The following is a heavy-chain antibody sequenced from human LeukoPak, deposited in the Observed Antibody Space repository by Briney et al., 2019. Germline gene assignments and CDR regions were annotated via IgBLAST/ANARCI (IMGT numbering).Heavy chain of an antibody. CDR1: GFTFDDYA. D-gene: IGHD5-12*01. V-gene: IGHV3-9*01. CDR3: MATPPRSYYYYMDV. CDR2: ISWNSGSI. J-gene: IGHJ6*03. Sequence: GGSLRLSCAASGFTFDDYAMHWVRQAPGKGLEWVSGISWNSGSIGYADSVKGRFTISRDNAKNSLYLQMNSLRAEDTALYYCMATPPRSYYYYMDVWGQGTTVTVSS.